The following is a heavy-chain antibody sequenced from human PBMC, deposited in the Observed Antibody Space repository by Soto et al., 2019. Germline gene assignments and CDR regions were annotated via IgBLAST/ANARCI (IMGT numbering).Heavy chain of an antibody. CDR1: GFFFSSYT. J-gene: IGHJ4*02. D-gene: IGHD2-8*02. CDR2: ISGSGDSP. CDR3: AKARCTSASCYVPGY. Sequence: EVQLLQSGGGLVQPGESLRLSCAASGFFFSSYTMSWVRQAPGKGLEWVSVISGSGDSPYHADSVQGRFTISRDNPKNTLYLQMNSLRAEDTASYYCAKARCTSASCYVPGYCGQGTLVTVSS. V-gene: IGHV3-23*01.